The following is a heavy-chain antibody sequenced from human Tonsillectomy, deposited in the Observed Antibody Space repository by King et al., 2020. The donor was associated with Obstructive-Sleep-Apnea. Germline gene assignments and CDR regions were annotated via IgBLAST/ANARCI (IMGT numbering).Heavy chain of an antibody. V-gene: IGHV3-23*04. CDR3: AKKPPSLTGLAY. J-gene: IGHJ4*02. CDR1: GFTFSSYV. CDR2: VSGSGDSI. Sequence: VQLVESGGGLVQPGGSLRLSCAASGFTFSSYVMSWVRQAPGKGLEWVSGVSGSGDSIYSADSVKGRFTISRDNSKNTLDLQMNSLRAEDTAVYFCAKKPPSLTGLAYWGQGTLVTVSS. D-gene: IGHD3-9*01.